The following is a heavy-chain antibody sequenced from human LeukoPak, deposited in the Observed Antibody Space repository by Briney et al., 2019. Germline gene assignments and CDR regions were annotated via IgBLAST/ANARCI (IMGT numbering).Heavy chain of an antibody. CDR3: ARERRDGYNYFDY. J-gene: IGHJ4*02. CDR2: IYYSGST. CDR1: GGSISSYY. V-gene: IGHV4-59*01. D-gene: IGHD5-24*01. Sequence: SETLSLTRTVSGGSISSYYWSWIRQPPGKGLEWIGYIYYSGSTNYNPSLKSRVTISVDTSKNQFSLKLSSVTAADTAVYYCARERRDGYNYFDYWGQGTLVTVSS.